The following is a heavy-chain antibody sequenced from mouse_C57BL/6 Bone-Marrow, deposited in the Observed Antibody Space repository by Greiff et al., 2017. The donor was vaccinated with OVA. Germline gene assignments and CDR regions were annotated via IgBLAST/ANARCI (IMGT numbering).Heavy chain of an antibody. CDR3: ARDGITARYFDV. V-gene: IGHV5-4*01. J-gene: IGHJ1*03. D-gene: IGHD1-1*01. CDR1: GFTFSSYA. Sequence: EVKLVESGGGLVKPGGSLKLSCAASGFTFSSYAMSWVRQTPEKRLEWVATTSDGGSYTYYPDNVKGRFTISRDNAKNNRYLQMSHLKSEDTAMDYCARDGITARYFDVWGTGTTVTVSS. CDR2: TSDGGSYT.